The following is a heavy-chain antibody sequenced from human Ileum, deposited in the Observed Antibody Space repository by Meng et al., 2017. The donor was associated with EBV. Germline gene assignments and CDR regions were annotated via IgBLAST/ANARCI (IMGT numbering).Heavy chain of an antibody. J-gene: IGHJ4*02. CDR1: GYNFIAYY. Sequence: QGQPMLSGAEVKKPGASVKFSCKTSGYNFIAYYLHWVRQAPGQGLEYMGRINPHSGATIYAQRFQGRVTMTRDTSINTAYMELSSLRSDDTAIYYCATLEGPFRSTSGSAPDFSGQGTLVTVSS. CDR2: INPHSGAT. V-gene: IGHV1-2*06. CDR3: ATLEGPFRSTSGSAPDF. D-gene: IGHD2/OR15-2a*01.